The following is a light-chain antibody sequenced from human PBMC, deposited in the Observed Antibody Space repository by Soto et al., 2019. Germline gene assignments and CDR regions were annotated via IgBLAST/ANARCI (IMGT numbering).Light chain of an antibody. V-gene: IGLV2-14*01. CDR3: TSFSSPTSLYV. CDR2: QVT. J-gene: IGLJ1*01. CDR1: TRDIAGYNY. Sequence: QSVLAQPASVSGSLGQSITISCTGTTRDIAGYNYISWYQQLPGKAPKLMIYQVTIWPSGISNRFSGSKSGNTASLTISGLQAEDEADYYCTSFSSPTSLYVFGTGTKVT.